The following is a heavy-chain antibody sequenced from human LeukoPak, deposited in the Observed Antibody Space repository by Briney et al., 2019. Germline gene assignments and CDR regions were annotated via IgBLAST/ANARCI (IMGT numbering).Heavy chain of an antibody. CDR3: AISKRGYSYEGYYFDY. CDR2: FNPEDGET. Sequence: ASVKVSCKVSGYTLTELSMHWVRQAPGKGLEWMGGFNPEDGETIYAQKFQGRVTMTEDTSTDTAYMELSSLRSEDTAVYYCAISKRGYSYEGYYFDYWGQGTLVTVSS. V-gene: IGHV1-24*01. D-gene: IGHD5-18*01. J-gene: IGHJ4*02. CDR1: GYTLTELS.